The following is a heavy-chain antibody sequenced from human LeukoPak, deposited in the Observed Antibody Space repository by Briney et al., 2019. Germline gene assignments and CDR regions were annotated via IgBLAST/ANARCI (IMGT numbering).Heavy chain of an antibody. CDR2: IKPNSGGT. J-gene: IGHJ4*02. CDR1: GYTFTGYY. V-gene: IGHV1-2*02. Sequence: ASVTVSCKASGYTFTGYYMLWVRQAPGHGLEGTGWIKPNSGGTKYAQKFQGKVTMTRDPAISTAYMELSRLRSDDTAVYYCARSFGRSAAGTSGSGYWGQGTLVTVSS. D-gene: IGHD6-13*01. CDR3: ARSFGRSAAGTSGSGY.